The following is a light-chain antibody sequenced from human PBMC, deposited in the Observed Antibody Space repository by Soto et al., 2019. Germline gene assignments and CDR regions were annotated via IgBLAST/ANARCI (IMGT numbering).Light chain of an antibody. CDR3: QQYGSSPIT. V-gene: IGKV3-20*01. Sequence: EIVLTQSPGTLYLSPGERATLSCRASQSVSSGYLAWYQQKPGQAPRLLIYGASSRATGIPDRFSGSGSGTDFTLTISRLEPEDFAVYYCQQYGSSPITFGQGTRLETK. CDR1: QSVSSGY. CDR2: GAS. J-gene: IGKJ5*01.